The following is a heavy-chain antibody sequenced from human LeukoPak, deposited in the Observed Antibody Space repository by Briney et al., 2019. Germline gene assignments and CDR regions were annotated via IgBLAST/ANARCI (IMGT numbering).Heavy chain of an antibody. V-gene: IGHV1-18*01. CDR3: ARVRSMGHVGDLGATSYYYYYMDV. CDR1: GYTFTSYG. CDR2: ISAYNGNT. J-gene: IGHJ6*03. Sequence: GASVKVSCKASGYTFTSYGISWVRQAPGQGLEWMGWISAYNGNTNYAQKLQGRVTMTTDTSTSTAYMELRSLRSDDTAVYYCARVRSMGHVGDLGATSYYYYYMDVWGKGTTVTVSS. D-gene: IGHD1-26*01.